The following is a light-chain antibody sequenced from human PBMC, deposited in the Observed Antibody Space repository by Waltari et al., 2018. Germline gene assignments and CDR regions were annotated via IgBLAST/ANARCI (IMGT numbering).Light chain of an antibody. CDR3: QQPGRSPT. J-gene: IGKJ1*01. V-gene: IGKV3-20*01. CDR1: QSV. CDR2: GAS. Sequence: ETVLTQSPGTLSLSPGQRATLSCRASQSVAWYQQKPGQAPRLLVYGASTRATGIPDRFSVTGFGTDFTLTISRLEPEDSAIYYCQQPGRSPTFGQGTKVEIK.